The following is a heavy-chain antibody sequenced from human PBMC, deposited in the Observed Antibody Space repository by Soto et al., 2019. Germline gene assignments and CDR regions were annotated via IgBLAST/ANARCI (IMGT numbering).Heavy chain of an antibody. CDR1: GYSFTSYW. Sequence: PGESLKISCKGSGYSFTSYWISWVRQMPGKGLEWMGRIDPSDSYTNYSPSFQGHVTISADKSISTAYLQWSSLRASDTAMYYCVGPYCSGGSCYSGYYYGMDVWGQGTTVSVSS. V-gene: IGHV5-10-1*01. J-gene: IGHJ6*02. CDR3: VGPYCSGGSCYSGYYYGMDV. D-gene: IGHD2-15*01. CDR2: IDPSDSYT.